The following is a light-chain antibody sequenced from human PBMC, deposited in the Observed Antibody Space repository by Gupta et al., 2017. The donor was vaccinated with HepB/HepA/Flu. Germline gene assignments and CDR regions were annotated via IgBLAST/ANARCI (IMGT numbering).Light chain of an antibody. CDR1: QSINSFY. Sequence: VLTQSPGSLPVSPGERATLSCRTSQSINSFYLAWYQQKPGQAPRLLIYGASNRATGIPDWFSGSGCGTDFTLTINRQEPEDFAVYICHHYSSSPWTFGQGTKVEV. V-gene: IGKV3-20*01. CDR2: GAS. J-gene: IGKJ1*01. CDR3: HHYSSSPWT.